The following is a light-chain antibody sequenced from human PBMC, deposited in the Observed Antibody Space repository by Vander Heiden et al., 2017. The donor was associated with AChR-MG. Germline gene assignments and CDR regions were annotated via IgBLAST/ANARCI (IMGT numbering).Light chain of an antibody. CDR2: AAS. CDR1: HSISSY. Sequence: DIQLTQSPASLSASVGDRVIITCRASHSISSYLNWYQQKPGKAPKLLFYAASSLQSGVPSRFSGSGSGRDFTLTISSLQTEDFETYYGQDTYSLSFGGGTKVEIK. CDR3: QDTYSLS. V-gene: IGKV1-39*01. J-gene: IGKJ4*01.